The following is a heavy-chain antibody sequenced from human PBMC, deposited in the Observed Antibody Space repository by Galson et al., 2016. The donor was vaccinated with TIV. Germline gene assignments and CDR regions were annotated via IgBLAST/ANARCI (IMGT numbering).Heavy chain of an antibody. Sequence: SLRLSCAASGSTFGSYDMHWVRQAPGKGLEWVAFIAYDGSSRNYADSVKGRFTISRDNSKNRLNLHMNSLRPEDTAVYYCARTFNSYYIDYWGQGTLVPVSS. J-gene: IGHJ4*02. V-gene: IGHV3-30*13. D-gene: IGHD5-24*01. CDR2: IAYDGSSR. CDR1: GSTFGSYD. CDR3: ARTFNSYYIDY.